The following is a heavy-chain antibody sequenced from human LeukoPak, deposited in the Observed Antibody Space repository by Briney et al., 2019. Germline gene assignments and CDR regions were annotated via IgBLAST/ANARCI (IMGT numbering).Heavy chain of an antibody. J-gene: IGHJ4*02. D-gene: IGHD2-8*02. Sequence: SETLSLTCSVSGGSISADYWNWIRQSPGKGLEWIGYIYYTGSTTYNPSLKSRVTIVVDSSKRQFSLKVTSVTAADTAVYYCARDSPYGTAGYWGQGTLVTVSS. CDR3: ARDSPYGTAGY. CDR2: IYYTGST. CDR1: GGSISADY. V-gene: IGHV4-59*12.